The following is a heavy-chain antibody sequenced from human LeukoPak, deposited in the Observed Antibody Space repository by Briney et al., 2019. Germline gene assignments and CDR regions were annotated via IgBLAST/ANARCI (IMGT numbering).Heavy chain of an antibody. CDR1: GFTFSSYA. V-gene: IGHV3-23*01. J-gene: IGHJ4*02. CDR2: ISGSGGST. D-gene: IGHD3-22*01. Sequence: AGGSLRLSCAASGFTFSSYAMSWVRQAPGKGLEWVSAISGSGGSTYYADSVKGRFTISRDNSKNTLYLQMNSLRAEDTAVYYCAKLAYDSSGSYTAYFDYWGQGTLVTVCS. CDR3: AKLAYDSSGSYTAYFDY.